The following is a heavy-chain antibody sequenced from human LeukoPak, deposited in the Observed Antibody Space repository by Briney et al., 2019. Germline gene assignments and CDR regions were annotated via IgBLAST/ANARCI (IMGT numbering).Heavy chain of an antibody. V-gene: IGHV3-30*02. CDR2: IQYDGSKK. J-gene: IGHJ4*02. D-gene: IGHD3-16*01. Sequence: GSLRLSCVASGFTFSSNGMHWVRQAPGKGLEWVTFIQYDGSKKYYADSVKGRFTISRDNSKNTLYLQMNSLRAEDTAVYYCARAPYGDNGYTAEVADYWGQGTLVTVSS. CDR1: GFTFSSNG. CDR3: ARAPYGDNGYTAEVADY.